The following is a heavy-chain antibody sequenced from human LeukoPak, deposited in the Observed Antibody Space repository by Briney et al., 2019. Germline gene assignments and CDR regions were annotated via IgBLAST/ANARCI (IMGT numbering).Heavy chain of an antibody. CDR1: GGSVSSGSYY. J-gene: IGHJ4*02. Sequence: SETLSLTCTVSGGSVSSGSYYWSWIRQPPGKGLEWIGEINHSGSTNYNPSLKSRVTISVDTSKNQFSLKLSSVTAADTAVYYCARSSDIVVVPAATYYFDYWGQGTLVTVSS. CDR2: INHSGST. D-gene: IGHD2-2*01. CDR3: ARSSDIVVVPAATYYFDY. V-gene: IGHV4-39*07.